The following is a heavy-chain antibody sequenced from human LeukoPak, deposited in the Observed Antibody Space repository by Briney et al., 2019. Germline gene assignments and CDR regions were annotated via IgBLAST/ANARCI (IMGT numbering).Heavy chain of an antibody. J-gene: IGHJ4*02. D-gene: IGHD6-13*01. Sequence: GGSLRLSCAASGFTFGDYAMHWVRQAPGKGLEWVSGISWNSGSIGYADSVKGRFTISRDNAKNSLYLQMNSLRAEDTALYYCAKDICAYSSSWYLIFDYWGQGTLVTVSS. CDR3: AKDICAYSSSWYLIFDY. CDR1: GFTFGDYA. CDR2: ISWNSGSI. V-gene: IGHV3-9*01.